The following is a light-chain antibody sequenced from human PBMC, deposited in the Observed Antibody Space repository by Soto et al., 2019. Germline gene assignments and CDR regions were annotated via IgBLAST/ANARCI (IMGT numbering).Light chain of an antibody. CDR3: QQRSNWPPVT. V-gene: IGKV3-11*01. J-gene: IGKJ4*01. CDR1: QSVSSY. CDR2: DAS. Sequence: EIVLTQSPATLSLSPGERATLSCRASQSVSSYLAWYQQKPGQAPRLLIYDASNRAPGIPARFSGSESGTDFTLTSSCLEPEDFAIYYCQQRSNWPPVTCGGGTKVEIK.